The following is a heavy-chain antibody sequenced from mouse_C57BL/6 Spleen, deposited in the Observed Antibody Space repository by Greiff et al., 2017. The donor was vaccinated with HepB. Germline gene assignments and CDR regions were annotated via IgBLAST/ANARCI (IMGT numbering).Heavy chain of an antibody. V-gene: IGHV3-6*01. CDR2: ISYDGSN. CDR3: ASYYGSSYERYFDY. D-gene: IGHD1-1*01. J-gene: IGHJ2*01. Sequence: ESGPGLVKPSQSLSLTCSVTGYSITSGYYWNWIRQFPGNKLEWMGYISYDGSNNYNPSLKNRISITRDTSKNQFFLQLNSVTTEDTATYYCASYYGSSYERYFDYWGQGTTLTVSS. CDR1: GYSITSGYY.